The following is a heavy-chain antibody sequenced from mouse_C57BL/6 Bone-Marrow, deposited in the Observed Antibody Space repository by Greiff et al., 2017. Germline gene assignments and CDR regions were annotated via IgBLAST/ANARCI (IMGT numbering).Heavy chain of an antibody. CDR2: INPNNGGT. Sequence: EVQLKQSGPELVKPGASVKMSCKASGYTFTDYNMHWVKQSHGKSLEWIGYINPNNGGTSYNQKFKGKATLTVNKSSSTAYMELRSLTSEDSAVYYCARAFNYGSFYAMDYWGQGTSVTVSS. CDR1: GYTFTDYN. CDR3: ARAFNYGSFYAMDY. D-gene: IGHD1-1*01. J-gene: IGHJ4*01. V-gene: IGHV1-22*01.